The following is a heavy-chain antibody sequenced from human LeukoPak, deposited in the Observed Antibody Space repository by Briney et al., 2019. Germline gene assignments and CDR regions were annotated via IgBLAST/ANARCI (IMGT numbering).Heavy chain of an antibody. CDR3: ARGGRGSSWYGAYFQH. CDR2: IYYSGST. CDR1: GGSISSGGYY. D-gene: IGHD6-13*01. J-gene: IGHJ1*01. Sequence: SQTLSLTCTVSGGSISSGGYYWSWIRQHPGKGLEWIGYIYYSGSTYYNPSLKSRVTISVDTSKNQFSLKLSSVTAADTAVYYCARGGRGSSWYGAYFQHWGQGTLVTVSS. V-gene: IGHV4-31*03.